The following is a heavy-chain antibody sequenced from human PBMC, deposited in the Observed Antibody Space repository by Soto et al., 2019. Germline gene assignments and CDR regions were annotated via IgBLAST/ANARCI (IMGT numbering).Heavy chain of an antibody. D-gene: IGHD6-13*01. CDR2: IKQDGSAK. CDR1: GFTFSSYW. V-gene: IGHV3-7*03. Sequence: GGSLRLSCAASGFTFSSYWMSWVRQAPGKGLEWVANIKQDGSAKYYVDSVKGRFTISKDNAKNSLYLQMNSLRAEDTAVYYCARDRDSSSWYYYYYYMDVWGKGTTVTVSS. CDR3: ARDRDSSSWYYYYYYMDV. J-gene: IGHJ6*03.